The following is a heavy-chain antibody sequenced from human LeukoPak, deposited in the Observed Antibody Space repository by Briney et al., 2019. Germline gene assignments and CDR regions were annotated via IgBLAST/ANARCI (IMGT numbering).Heavy chain of an antibody. Sequence: SQTLSLTCTVSGGSISSDDYYWRWIRQPPGKGLEWIGYIYYSGTTYNNPSLKSRLTISVDTSKNQFSLKLSSVTAADTAVYYCARVESMGDYFDSWGQGTLVTVSS. J-gene: IGHJ4*02. V-gene: IGHV4-30-4*01. CDR2: IYYSGTT. CDR3: ARVESMGDYFDS. D-gene: IGHD3-16*01. CDR1: GGSISSDDYY.